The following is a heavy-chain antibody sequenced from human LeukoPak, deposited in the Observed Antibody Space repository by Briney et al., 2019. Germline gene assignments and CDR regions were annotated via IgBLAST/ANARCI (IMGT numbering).Heavy chain of an antibody. V-gene: IGHV3-23*01. CDR1: GFTFSSYA. Sequence: GGSLRLSCAASGFTFSSYAMSWVRQAPGKGLEWVTTISGSGGNTYYADSVKGRFSFSRDNSKNTLYLQMNSLRAEDTAVYYCAKRGGVAGSAPFDYWGQGTLVIVSS. J-gene: IGHJ4*02. D-gene: IGHD6-19*01. CDR2: ISGSGGNT. CDR3: AKRGGVAGSAPFDY.